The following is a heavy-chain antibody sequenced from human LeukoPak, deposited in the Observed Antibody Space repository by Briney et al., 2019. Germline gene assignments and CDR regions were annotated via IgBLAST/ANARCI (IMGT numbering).Heavy chain of an antibody. D-gene: IGHD6-13*01. Sequence: GGSLRLSCAASGFSFSSYGMHWVRQAPGKGLEWVAVISYDGSNKYYADSVKGRFTISRDNSKNALYLQMNSLRTEDTAVYYCAKDSYSRSLDYWGQGTLVTVSS. CDR3: AKDSYSRSLDY. V-gene: IGHV3-30*18. CDR2: ISYDGSNK. CDR1: GFSFSSYG. J-gene: IGHJ4*02.